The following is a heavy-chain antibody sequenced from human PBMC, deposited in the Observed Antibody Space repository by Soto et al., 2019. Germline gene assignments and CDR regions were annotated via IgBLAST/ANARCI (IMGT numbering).Heavy chain of an antibody. V-gene: IGHV3-33*01. D-gene: IGHD6-19*01. CDR1: GFTFSSYG. J-gene: IGHJ6*01. CDR2: IWYDGSNK. Sequence: QVQLVESGGGVVQPGRSLRLSCAASGFTFSSYGMHWVRQAPGKGLEWVAVIWYDGSNKYYADSVKGRFSISRDNSKNTLFLQVNSLKAEDTAVYYCARDPRLAPPFYGMDVW. CDR3: ARDPRLAPPFYGMDV.